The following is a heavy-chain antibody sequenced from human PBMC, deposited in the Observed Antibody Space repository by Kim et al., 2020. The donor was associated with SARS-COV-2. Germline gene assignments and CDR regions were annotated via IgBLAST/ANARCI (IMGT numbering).Heavy chain of an antibody. V-gene: IGHV3-30*18. CDR2: ISYDGSNK. Sequence: GGSLRLSCAASGFTFSSYGMHWVRQAPGKGLEWVAVISYDGSNKYYADSVKGRFTISRDNSKNTLYLQMNSLRAEDTAVYYCAKDRSFIAVAGPTVSHYGMDVWGQGTTVTVSS. D-gene: IGHD6-19*01. CDR1: GFTFSSYG. CDR3: AKDRSFIAVAGPTVSHYGMDV. J-gene: IGHJ6*02.